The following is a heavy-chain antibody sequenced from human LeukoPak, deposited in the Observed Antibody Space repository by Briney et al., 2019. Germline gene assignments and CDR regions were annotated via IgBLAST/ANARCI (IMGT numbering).Heavy chain of an antibody. CDR1: GDSISSYY. V-gene: IGHV4-4*07. J-gene: IGHJ4*02. D-gene: IGHD6-13*01. CDR3: ARSSYSSSWYTDF. CDR2: VSTTGST. Sequence: PSETLSLTCTVSGDSISSYYWNWIRQPAGEGLEWIGRVSTTGSTNHNPSLKSRVTMSIDTSKNQFSLNLTSVTAADTAVYYCARSSYSSSWYTDFWGQGTLVTVYS.